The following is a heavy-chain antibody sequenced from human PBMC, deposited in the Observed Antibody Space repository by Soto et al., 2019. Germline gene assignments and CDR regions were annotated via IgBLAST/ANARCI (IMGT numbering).Heavy chain of an antibody. Sequence: ASETLSFTCAVSGYSISSGYYWGWIRQPPGKGLEWIGSIYHSGSTYYNPSLKSRVTISVDTSKNQFSLKLGSVTAADTAVYYCARILRYSSSSGPDYYYGMDVWGQGTTVTVSS. CDR1: GYSISSGYY. CDR3: ARILRYSSSSGPDYYYGMDV. V-gene: IGHV4-38-2*01. CDR2: IYHSGST. J-gene: IGHJ6*02. D-gene: IGHD6-6*01.